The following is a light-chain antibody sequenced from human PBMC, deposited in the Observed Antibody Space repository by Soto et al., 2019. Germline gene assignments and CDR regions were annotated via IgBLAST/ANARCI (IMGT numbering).Light chain of an antibody. Sequence: EIVLTQSPGTLSLSPGERATLSCRASQSVSSYYLAWYQQKPGQAPRLLIYAASSRATGIPDRFSGGGSGTGFTLTISRLEPEDVAVYYCQQCGSSPWTFGQGTKVEIK. CDR3: QQCGSSPWT. CDR2: AAS. J-gene: IGKJ1*01. V-gene: IGKV3-20*01. CDR1: QSVSSYY.